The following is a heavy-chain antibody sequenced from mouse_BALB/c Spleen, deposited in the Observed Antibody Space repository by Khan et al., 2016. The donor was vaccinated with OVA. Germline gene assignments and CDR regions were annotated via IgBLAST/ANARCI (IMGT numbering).Heavy chain of an antibody. Sequence: VELLESGAELVRPGASVKLSCKTSGYIFTSYWIHWVKQRFGQGLEWIARIYPGTDNTNYNEKLKDKATLTADKSSSTAYMQLSSLKSEDSSVCFCAREVALYYFDYWGQGTTLTVSS. CDR2: IYPGTDNT. V-gene: IGHV1S132*01. CDR1: GYIFTSYW. D-gene: IGHD1-1*02. J-gene: IGHJ2*01. CDR3: AREVALYYFDY.